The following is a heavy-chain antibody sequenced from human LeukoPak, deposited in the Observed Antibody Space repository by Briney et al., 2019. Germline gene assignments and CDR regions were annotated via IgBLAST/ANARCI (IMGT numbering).Heavy chain of an antibody. CDR3: ARERGYNGYDHSSDS. J-gene: IGHJ4*02. V-gene: IGHV4-34*01. CDR2: INHSGST. D-gene: IGHD5-12*01. Sequence: PSETLPVTFAVYGGVPCGSYLICFRQPPGKGLEWIGEINHSGSTNYNPSLKSRVTISVDTSKNQFSLKLNSVTAADTAVYYCARERGYNGYDHSSDSWGQ. CDR1: GGVPCGSY.